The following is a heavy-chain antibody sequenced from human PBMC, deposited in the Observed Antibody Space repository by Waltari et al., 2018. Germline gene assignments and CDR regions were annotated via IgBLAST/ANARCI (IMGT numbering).Heavy chain of an antibody. D-gene: IGHD4-17*01. V-gene: IGHV4-39*01. CDR1: GGSISTNYN. CDR3: GRIAFGDDGGYFQH. J-gene: IGHJ1*01. CDR2: MQYRGST. Sequence: QLQLQESGPGLVKPSETLSLTCTVSGGSISTNYNWGWIRQPPGKGLEWMGNMQYRGSTFYNPSLQSLVTIALDTSKNQFSLRLSAVGAADTAVYFCGRIAFGDDGGYFQHWGQGTLVTVSS.